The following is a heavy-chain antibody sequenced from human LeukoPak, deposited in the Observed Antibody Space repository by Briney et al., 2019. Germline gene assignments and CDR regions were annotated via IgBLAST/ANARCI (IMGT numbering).Heavy chain of an antibody. CDR1: GGSISSGDYY. Sequence: SETLSLTCAVYGGSISSGDYYWSWIRQPPGKGLEWIGYIYYSGSTNYNPSLKSRVTISVDTSKNQFSLKLSSVTAADTAVYYCARGNPFDPWGQGTLVTVSS. CDR3: ARGNPFDP. CDR2: IYYSGST. V-gene: IGHV4-61*08. J-gene: IGHJ5*02. D-gene: IGHD1-14*01.